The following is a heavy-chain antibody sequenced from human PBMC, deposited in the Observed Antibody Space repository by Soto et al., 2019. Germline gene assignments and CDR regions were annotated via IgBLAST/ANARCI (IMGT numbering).Heavy chain of an antibody. J-gene: IGHJ3*02. CDR2: IYHSGST. CDR3: ARVPIGYCSSTSCHDAFDI. Sequence: PSITCDVSGGSIIRGGYSWRWLRPPPVKVLEWIGYIYHSGSTYYNPSLKSRVTISVDRSKNQFSLKLSSVTAADTAVYYCARVPIGYCSSTSCHDAFDIGGQGTMGTV. CDR1: GGSIIRGGYS. V-gene: IGHV4-30-2*01. D-gene: IGHD2-2*01.